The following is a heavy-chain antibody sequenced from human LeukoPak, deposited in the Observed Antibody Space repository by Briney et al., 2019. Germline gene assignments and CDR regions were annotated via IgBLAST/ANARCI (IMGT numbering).Heavy chain of an antibody. Sequence: GASVKVSCKASGGTFSSYAISWVRQAPGQGLEWMGGIIPIFGTANYAQKFQGRVTITADESTSTACMELSSLRSEDTAVYYCARQSTGSYYSPIDYWGQGTLVTVSS. J-gene: IGHJ4*02. CDR3: ARQSTGSYYSPIDY. CDR1: GGTFSSYA. CDR2: IIPIFGTA. D-gene: IGHD1-26*01. V-gene: IGHV1-69*13.